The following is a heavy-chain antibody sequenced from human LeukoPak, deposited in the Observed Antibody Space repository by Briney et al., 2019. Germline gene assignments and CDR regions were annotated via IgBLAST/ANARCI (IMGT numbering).Heavy chain of an antibody. CDR1: GFTFSSYA. J-gene: IGHJ4*02. CDR3: VKGTNWNDEAG. D-gene: IGHD1-1*01. CDR2: ISSNGGRT. V-gene: IGHV3-64D*06. Sequence: GGSLRLSCSASGFTFSSYAMHWVRQAPGKGLEDVSAISSNGGRTHYADSVKGRFTISRDNSKNTLYLQMSSLRAEDTAAYYCVKGTNWNDEAGWGQGTLVTVSS.